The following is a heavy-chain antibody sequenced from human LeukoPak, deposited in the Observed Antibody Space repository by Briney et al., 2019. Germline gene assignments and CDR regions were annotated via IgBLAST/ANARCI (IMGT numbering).Heavy chain of an antibody. CDR1: GFTFSDYW. CDR2: IRYDGSNK. CDR3: AKDLSVKTTVTGGDY. V-gene: IGHV3-30*02. J-gene: IGHJ4*02. D-gene: IGHD4-17*01. Sequence: GGPLRLSCAASGFTFSDYWMHWVREAPGKGLEWVAFIRYDGSNKYYADSVKGRFTISRDNSKNTLYLQMNSLRAEDTAVYYCAKDLSVKTTVTGGDYWGQGTLVTVSS.